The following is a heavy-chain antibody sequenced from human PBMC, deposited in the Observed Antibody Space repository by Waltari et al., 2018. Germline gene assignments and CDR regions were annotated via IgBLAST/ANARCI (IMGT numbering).Heavy chain of an antibody. D-gene: IGHD2-2*01. Sequence: AASGFTFFSYGMHWVRQATGKGLEWVSAIGTAGDTYYPGSVKGRFTISRENAKNSLYLQMNSLRAGDTAVYYCTRGVYYYYYMDVWGKGTTVTVSS. CDR3: TRGVYYYYYMDV. CDR1: GFTFFSYG. CDR2: IGTAGDT. V-gene: IGHV3-13*01. J-gene: IGHJ6*03.